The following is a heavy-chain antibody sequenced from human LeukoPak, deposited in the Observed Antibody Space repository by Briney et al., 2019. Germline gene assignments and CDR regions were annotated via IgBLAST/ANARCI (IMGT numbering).Heavy chain of an antibody. Sequence: GGSLRLSCAASGFTLSDHYMDWVRQAPGKGLEWVGRTRNKAYDYTTEYAASVKGRFTISTDDSESSLYLQMNSLKTEDTAVYYCARVASGYYHFDYWGQGTLVTVSS. D-gene: IGHD3-22*01. V-gene: IGHV3-72*01. CDR1: GFTLSDHY. CDR3: ARVASGYYHFDY. J-gene: IGHJ4*02. CDR2: TRNKAYDYTT.